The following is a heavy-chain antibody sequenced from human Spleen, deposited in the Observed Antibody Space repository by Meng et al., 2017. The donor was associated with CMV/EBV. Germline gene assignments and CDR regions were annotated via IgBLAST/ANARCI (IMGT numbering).Heavy chain of an antibody. CDR3: VRELHGGYVDY. D-gene: IGHD3-16*01. CDR2: NYPSVGTT. CDR1: GYTFTNYY. Sequence: CKTSGYTFTNYYIHWVRQAPGLGLEWMGINYPSVGTTTSAQKFQGRLTMTSDTSTSTAYMELTTLTSEDTATYYCVRELHGGYVDYWGQGTLVTVSS. J-gene: IGHJ4*02. V-gene: IGHV1-46*01.